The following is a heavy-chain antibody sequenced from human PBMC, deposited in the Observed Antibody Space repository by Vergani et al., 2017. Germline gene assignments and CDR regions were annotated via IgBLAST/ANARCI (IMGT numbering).Heavy chain of an antibody. D-gene: IGHD2-2*01. J-gene: IGHJ6*02. CDR2: ISSSDITI. CDR3: ARGSMFSNCSTTSCHPHLIGMDV. CDR1: GFTFSDYY. Sequence: QVQLVESGGGLVKPGGSLRLSCAASGFTFSDYYMSWIRQAPGKGLEWVSYISSSDITIDYADSVKGRFTISRDNAKNSLFLQMNSLRAEDTAVYYCARGSMFSNCSTTSCHPHLIGMDVWGQGTTVTVSS. V-gene: IGHV3-11*01.